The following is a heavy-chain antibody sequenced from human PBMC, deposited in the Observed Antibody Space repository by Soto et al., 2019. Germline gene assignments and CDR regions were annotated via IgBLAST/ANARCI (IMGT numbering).Heavy chain of an antibody. Sequence: PGGSLRLSCAASGFAFTGHPMSWVRQAPEKGLEWVAGISDGGDLTYNADSVKGRFTISRDNSRNTPYLQMNSLRAEDTAVYYCARGGWSLDVWGQGTTVTVSS. D-gene: IGHD2-8*01. CDR2: ISDGGDLT. CDR1: GFAFTGHP. CDR3: ARGGWSLDV. J-gene: IGHJ6*02. V-gene: IGHV3-23*01.